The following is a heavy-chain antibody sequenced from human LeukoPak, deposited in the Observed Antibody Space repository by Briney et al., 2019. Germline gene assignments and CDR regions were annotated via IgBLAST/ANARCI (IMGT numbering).Heavy chain of an antibody. V-gene: IGHV4-59*01. CDR1: GGTISSYY. J-gene: IGHJ4*02. Sequence: PSETLSLTSTVSGGTISSYYWGWIRQPPGKGLEWIGYIYYSGSTNYNPSLKSRVTISVDTSKNQFSLRLSSVTAADTAVYYCARSGGSGLFDYWGQGTLVTVSS. CDR3: ARSGGSGLFDY. D-gene: IGHD3-10*01. CDR2: IYYSGST.